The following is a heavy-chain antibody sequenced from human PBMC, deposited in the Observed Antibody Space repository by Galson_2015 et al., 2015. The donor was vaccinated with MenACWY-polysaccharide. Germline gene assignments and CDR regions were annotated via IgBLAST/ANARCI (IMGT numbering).Heavy chain of an antibody. CDR1: GYTFTTIA. Sequence: SVKVSCKGSGYTFTTIAINWVRQAPGQGLEWMAWMSPTSGNTGSAQKFQGRVTMTWNTSISTAYMELSSLRSEDTAVYYCARGAQRFFDYWGQGRLVTVSA. J-gene: IGHJ4*02. CDR3: ARGAQRFFDY. CDR2: MSPTSGNT. V-gene: IGHV1-8*01.